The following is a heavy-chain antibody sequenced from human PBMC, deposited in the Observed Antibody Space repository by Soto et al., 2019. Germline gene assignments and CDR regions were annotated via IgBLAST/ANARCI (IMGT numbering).Heavy chain of an antibody. CDR2: FDPEDGET. CDR3: ATAGVAVAGPQTNWFDP. CDR1: GYTLTELS. J-gene: IGHJ5*02. Sequence: ASVKVSCKVSGYTLTELSMHWVRQAPGKGLEWMGGFDPEDGETIYAQKFQGRVTMTEDTSTDTAYMELSSLRSEDTAVYYCATAGVAVAGPQTNWFDPWGQGTLVTVSS. V-gene: IGHV1-24*01. D-gene: IGHD6-19*01.